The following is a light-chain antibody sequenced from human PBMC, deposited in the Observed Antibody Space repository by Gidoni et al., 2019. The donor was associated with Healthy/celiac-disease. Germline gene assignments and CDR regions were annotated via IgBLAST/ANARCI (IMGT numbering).Light chain of an antibody. CDR2: EGS. Sequence: QSAMTKPASESGSPGPSITISCTGTSSAVGSYNLVSWYQQHPGKAPKLMIYEGSKRPSGVSNRFSGSKSGNTASLTLSGLQAEDEADYYCCSYAGSSSYVFGTGTKVTVL. J-gene: IGLJ1*01. CDR1: SSAVGSYNL. V-gene: IGLV2-23*01. CDR3: CSYAGSSSYV.